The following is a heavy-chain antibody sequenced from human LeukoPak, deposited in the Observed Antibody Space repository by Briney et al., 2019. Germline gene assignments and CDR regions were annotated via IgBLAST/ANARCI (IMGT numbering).Heavy chain of an antibody. V-gene: IGHV3-48*03. D-gene: IGHD6-19*01. J-gene: IGHJ6*02. CDR3: ARDQWLAYYYHGMDV. CDR2: ITNNGSTI. Sequence: PGGSLRLSCAASGFTFSTYAMNWVRQAPGKGLEWVPYITNNGSTIYYADSVKGRFTISRDKAENSLYLQMNSLRAEDTAIYYCARDQWLAYYYHGMDVWGQGTTVTVSS. CDR1: GFTFSTYA.